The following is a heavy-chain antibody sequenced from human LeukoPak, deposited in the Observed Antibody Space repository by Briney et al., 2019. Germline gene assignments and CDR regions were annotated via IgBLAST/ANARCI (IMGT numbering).Heavy chain of an antibody. V-gene: IGHV1-24*01. J-gene: IGHJ4*02. CDR3: VRARPGSNATAGRY. CDR2: LDPEDGET. CDR1: GSTLTEFS. D-gene: IGHD6-6*01. Sequence: ASVKVSCKLSGSTLTEFSIHWVRQAHGKGLEWLGGLDPEDGETILSQKFQDRVALTADTSTSTAYMDMSRLRSEDTAVYFCVRARPGSNATAGRYWGRGTLVTVSS.